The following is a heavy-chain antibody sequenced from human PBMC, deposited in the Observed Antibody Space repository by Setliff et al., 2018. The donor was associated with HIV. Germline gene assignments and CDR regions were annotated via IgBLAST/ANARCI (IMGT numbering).Heavy chain of an antibody. V-gene: IGHV5-51*01. CDR3: ATRLLGYSGLGY. D-gene: IGHD5-12*01. CDR1: GYNFNNYW. CDR2: IYPSDSDT. Sequence: GESLKISCRGFGYNFNNYWIDWVRQMPGKGLEWMGTIYPSDSDTKYNPSFQGHVSISADRSIGTTYLQWNSLKASDTAMYYCATRLLGYSGLGYWGQGTLVTVSS. J-gene: IGHJ4*02.